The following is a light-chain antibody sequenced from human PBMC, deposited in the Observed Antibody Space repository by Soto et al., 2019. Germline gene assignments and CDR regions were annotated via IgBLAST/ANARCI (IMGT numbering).Light chain of an antibody. J-gene: IGKJ1*01. CDR1: QSVNTN. Sequence: EIVMTQSPATLSVSPGERATLSCRASQSVNTNVAWYQQEPGQAPRLLIYGASTRATGIPARFSGSVSGTEFALTISSLQPEDFATYYCQQANSFPWTFGQGTKVDIK. V-gene: IGKV3D-15*01. CDR3: QQANSFPWT. CDR2: GAS.